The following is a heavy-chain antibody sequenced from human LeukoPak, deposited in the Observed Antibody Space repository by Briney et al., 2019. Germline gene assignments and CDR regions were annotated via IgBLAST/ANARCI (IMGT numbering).Heavy chain of an antibody. D-gene: IGHD1-26*01. J-gene: IGHJ5*02. CDR1: GGSISSYY. V-gene: IGHV4-59*01. CDR2: IYYSGSI. CDR3: ARVPLGATNWFDP. Sequence: SETLSLTCTVSGGSISSYYWSWIRQPPGKGLEWIGYIYYSGSINYNPSLKSRVTISVDTSKNQFSLNLRSVTAADTAVYYCARVPLGATNWFDPWGQGTLVTVSS.